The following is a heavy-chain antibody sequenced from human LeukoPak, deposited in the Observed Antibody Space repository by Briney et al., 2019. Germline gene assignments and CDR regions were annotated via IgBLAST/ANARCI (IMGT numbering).Heavy chain of an antibody. Sequence: ASVKVSCKASGYTFTSYDINWVRHAPGQGLEWMGWMNPNSGNTGYAQKFQGRVTMTRNTSISTAYMELSSLRSEDTAVYYCARGNGWLRAFDIWGQGTMVTVSS. D-gene: IGHD3-9*01. CDR1: GYTFTSYD. CDR3: ARGNGWLRAFDI. J-gene: IGHJ3*02. CDR2: MNPNSGNT. V-gene: IGHV1-8*01.